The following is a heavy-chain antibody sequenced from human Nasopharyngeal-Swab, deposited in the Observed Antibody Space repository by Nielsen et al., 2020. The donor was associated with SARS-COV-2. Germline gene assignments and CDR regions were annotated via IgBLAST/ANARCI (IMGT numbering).Heavy chain of an antibody. CDR3: AKEYSGYDGVLYD. CDR2: ISGADDST. J-gene: IGHJ4*02. Sequence: GESLKISCSASGIIFKNYAMNWVRQAPGRGLEWVSAISGADDSTKYADSVKGRFTISRDNSKNTLDLQMNSLRAEDTAVYYCAKEYSGYDGVLYDWGQGTLVTVSS. V-gene: IGHV3-23*01. CDR1: GIIFKNYA. D-gene: IGHD5-12*01.